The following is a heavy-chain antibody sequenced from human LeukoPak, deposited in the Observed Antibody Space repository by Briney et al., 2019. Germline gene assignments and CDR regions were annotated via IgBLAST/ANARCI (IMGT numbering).Heavy chain of an antibody. D-gene: IGHD2-2*01. J-gene: IGHJ6*03. CDR2: IYYSGST. CDR1: GGSISSHY. V-gene: IGHV4-59*11. Sequence: PSETLSLTCTVSGGSISSHYWSWIRQPPGKGLEWIGYIYYSGSTNYNPSHKSRVTISVDTSKNQFSLKLSSVTAADTAVYYCERERRYCSSTSCSINYYYYYMDVWGKGTTVTVSS. CDR3: ERERRYCSSTSCSINYYYYYMDV.